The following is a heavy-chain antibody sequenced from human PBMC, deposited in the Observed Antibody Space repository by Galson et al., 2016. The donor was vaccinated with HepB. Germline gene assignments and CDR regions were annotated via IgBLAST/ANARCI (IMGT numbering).Heavy chain of an antibody. Sequence: SLRLSCAASGFTFSTYAMHWVRQAPGKGLEWVAVISYDGSNKFYADSVKGRFTISRDNAKKTLYLQMNSPRAEDTAVYYCARSTRGYHDWGQGTLVTVSS. V-gene: IGHV3-30*03. D-gene: IGHD3-22*01. CDR1: GFTFSTYA. J-gene: IGHJ4*02. CDR3: ARSTRGYHD. CDR2: ISYDGSNK.